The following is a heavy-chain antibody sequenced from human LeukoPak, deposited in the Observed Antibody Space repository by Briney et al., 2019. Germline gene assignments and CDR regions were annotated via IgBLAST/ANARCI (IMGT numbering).Heavy chain of an antibody. J-gene: IGHJ4*02. CDR2: ISSSSSYI. V-gene: IGHV3-21*04. CDR1: GFTFSSYS. D-gene: IGHD3-22*01. Sequence: PGGSLRLSCAASGFTFSSYSMNWVRQAPGKGLEWVSSISSSSSYIYYADSVEGRFTISRDNAKNSLYLQVNSLRAEDTAVYYCARDLNDSSGYSGYWGQGTLVTVSS. CDR3: ARDLNDSSGYSGY.